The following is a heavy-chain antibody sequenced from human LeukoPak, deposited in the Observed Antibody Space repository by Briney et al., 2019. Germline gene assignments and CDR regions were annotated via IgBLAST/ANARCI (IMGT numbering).Heavy chain of an antibody. J-gene: IGHJ6*04. CDR3: AKTKPNSSGWYFVGMDV. Sequence: SGGSLKLSCAASGLTISSYSMNWVRQAPGKGLQWVSYISSSSSTIYYADSVKGRFTISRDNAKNSLYLQMNSLRAEDTAVYYCAKTKPNSSGWYFVGMDVWGKGTTVTVSS. CDR1: GLTISSYS. CDR2: ISSSSSTI. V-gene: IGHV3-48*01. D-gene: IGHD6-19*01.